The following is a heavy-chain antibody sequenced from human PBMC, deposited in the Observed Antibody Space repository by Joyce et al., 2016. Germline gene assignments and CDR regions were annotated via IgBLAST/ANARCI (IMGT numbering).Heavy chain of an antibody. CDR3: ARANSYYYGSAIYYHYFDF. CDR1: GGSISSYY. J-gene: IGHJ4*02. V-gene: IGHV4-59*01. Sequence: QVQLQESGPGLVKPSETLSLTCTVSGGSISSYYWSWIRQPPGKGLEWFGYISYIGRTNYNSTHKSRVTISLDTSKNQFSLKLRSVTAADTAMYYCARANSYYYGSAIYYHYFDFWGQGTLVTVSS. D-gene: IGHD3-10*01. CDR2: ISYIGRT.